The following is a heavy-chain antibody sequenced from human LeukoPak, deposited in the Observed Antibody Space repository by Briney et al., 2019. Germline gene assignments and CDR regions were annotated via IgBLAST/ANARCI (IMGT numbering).Heavy chain of an antibody. D-gene: IGHD1-26*01. CDR3: KWEPKY. CDR1: GFSFSIYS. CDR2: VYGGDST. V-gene: IGHV3-66*01. Sequence: PGGSLRLSCAASGFSFSIYSMTWVRQAPGKGLDWVSVVYGGDSTHYADSVKGRFTISRDKSKNTVYLQMHSLRAEDTAIYYCKWEPKYWGQGTLVTVSS. J-gene: IGHJ4*02.